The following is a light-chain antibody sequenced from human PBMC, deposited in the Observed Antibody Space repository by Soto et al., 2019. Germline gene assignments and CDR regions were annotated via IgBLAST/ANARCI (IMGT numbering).Light chain of an antibody. J-gene: IGKJ1*01. Sequence: EIVLTQSPDSLCLAPGERATLCCRASQSVSNNYLAWYKQKPGQAPRLLIYGASNRATGIPDRFSGSGSGTDFTLTIRRLEPEDFAVYYCQQYGSSGTFGQGTKVDIK. V-gene: IGKV3-20*01. CDR2: GAS. CDR1: QSVSNNY. CDR3: QQYGSSGT.